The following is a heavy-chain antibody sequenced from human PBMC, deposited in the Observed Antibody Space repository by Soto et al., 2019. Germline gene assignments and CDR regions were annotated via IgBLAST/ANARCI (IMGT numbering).Heavy chain of an antibody. CDR3: ARGPPYCSSTSCYLDY. CDR1: GFTVSSNY. J-gene: IGHJ4*02. CDR2: IYSGGST. V-gene: IGHV3-66*01. D-gene: IGHD2-2*01. Sequence: GGSLRLSCAASGFTVSSNYMIWVRQAPGKGLEWVSVIYSGGSTYYADSVKGRFTISRDNSKNTLYLQMNSLRAEDTAVYYCARGPPYCSSTSCYLDYWGQGTLVTVSS.